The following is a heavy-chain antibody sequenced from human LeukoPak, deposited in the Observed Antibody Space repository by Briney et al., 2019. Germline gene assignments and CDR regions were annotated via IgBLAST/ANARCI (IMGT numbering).Heavy chain of an antibody. Sequence: ASVKVSCKASGYTFTGYYMHWVRQPPGQGLEWMGWINPNSGGTNFAQKFQGRVTMTRDTSISTAYMELSSLTSDDTAVYYCARGRFSGYGADWGQGALVTVSS. D-gene: IGHD5-12*01. J-gene: IGHJ4*02. CDR3: ARGRFSGYGAD. CDR2: INPNSGGT. V-gene: IGHV1-2*02. CDR1: GYTFTGYY.